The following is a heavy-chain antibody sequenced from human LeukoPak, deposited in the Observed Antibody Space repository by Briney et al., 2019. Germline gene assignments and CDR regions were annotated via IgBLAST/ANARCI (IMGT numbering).Heavy chain of an antibody. CDR1: GFTFEDFA. D-gene: IGHD1-1*01. CDR3: SRDSHGDDVYDY. V-gene: IGHV3-49*04. J-gene: IGHJ4*02. CDR2: IRRRAYGGTT. Sequence: GGSLRLSCTVSGFTFEDFAMTWVRQAPGKGLEWVGFIRRRAYGGTTDYAASVKDRFTISIDDTKNLAFQQTNRQKTEDTAIYFCSRDSHGDDVYDYWGQGTLVTVSS.